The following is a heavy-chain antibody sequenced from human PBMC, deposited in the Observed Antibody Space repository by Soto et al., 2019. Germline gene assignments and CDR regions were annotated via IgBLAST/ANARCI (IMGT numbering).Heavy chain of an antibody. Sequence: QVQLQESGPGLVKPSQTLSLTCSVSAASTVSHYHWTWIRQPPGKGLEWMGYIFNSGTTFYNPCLTSRLSISMDTSGNHFSLELRSVTAADTAVYYCALALGPTTGLDYWGQGTLVTVSS. J-gene: IGHJ4*02. D-gene: IGHD1-26*01. V-gene: IGHV4-31*02. CDR2: IFNSGTT. CDR1: AASTVSHYH. CDR3: ALALGPTTGLDY.